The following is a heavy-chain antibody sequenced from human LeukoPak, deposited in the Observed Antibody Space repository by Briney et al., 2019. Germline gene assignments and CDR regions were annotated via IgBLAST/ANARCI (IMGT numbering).Heavy chain of an antibody. CDR3: ARGYCSGGSCPLAYFQH. CDR1: GYTFTSYD. V-gene: IGHV1-8*01. D-gene: IGHD2-15*01. Sequence: ASVKVSCKASGYTFTSYDINWVRQATGQGLEWMGWMNPNSGNTGYAQKFQGRVTMTRNTSISTAYMELSSLRSEDTAVYYCARGYCSGGSCPLAYFQHWGQGTLVTVSS. J-gene: IGHJ1*01. CDR2: MNPNSGNT.